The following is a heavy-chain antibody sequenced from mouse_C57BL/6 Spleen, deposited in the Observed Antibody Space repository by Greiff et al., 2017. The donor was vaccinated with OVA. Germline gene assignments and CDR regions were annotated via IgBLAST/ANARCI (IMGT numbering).Heavy chain of an antibody. Sequence: EVHLVESGGGLVKPGGSLKLSCAASGFTFSSYTMSWVRQTPEKRLEWVATISGGGGNTYYPDSVKGRFTISRDNATNTLYLQMSSLRSEDTALYYCARKTTVVPYYAMDYWGQGTSVTVSS. CDR2: ISGGGGNT. J-gene: IGHJ4*01. D-gene: IGHD1-1*01. V-gene: IGHV5-9*01. CDR3: ARKTTVVPYYAMDY. CDR1: GFTFSSYT.